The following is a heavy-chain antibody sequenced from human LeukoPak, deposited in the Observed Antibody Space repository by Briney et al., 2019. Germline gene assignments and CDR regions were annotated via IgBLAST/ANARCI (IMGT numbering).Heavy chain of an antibody. J-gene: IGHJ5*02. CDR1: GYTFTGYY. Sequence: ASVKVSCKASGYTFTGYYMYWGRQAPGQGLEWMGWINPNSGGTNYAQKFQGRVTMTRDTSISTAYMELSRLRSDGTAVYYCARGMRIFGDNWFDPWGQGTLVTVSS. V-gene: IGHV1-2*02. CDR2: INPNSGGT. CDR3: ARGMRIFGDNWFDP. D-gene: IGHD3-3*01.